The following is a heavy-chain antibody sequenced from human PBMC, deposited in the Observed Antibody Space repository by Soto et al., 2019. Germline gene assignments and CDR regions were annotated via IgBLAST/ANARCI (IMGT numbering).Heavy chain of an antibody. CDR1: GFTFINYA. J-gene: IGHJ3*02. CDR2: IGGGDGST. D-gene: IGHD6-13*01. Sequence: EVQLLESGGGLVQPGGSLRLSCAASGFTFINYAMSWVRQAPGKGLEWVSTIGGGDGSTYYADSVKGRFTISRDNSNSALYLQMNSLRVGDTATYYCAKGILVKPPGTRTFDIWGQGTMVIVSS. CDR3: AKGILVKPPGTRTFDI. V-gene: IGHV3-23*01.